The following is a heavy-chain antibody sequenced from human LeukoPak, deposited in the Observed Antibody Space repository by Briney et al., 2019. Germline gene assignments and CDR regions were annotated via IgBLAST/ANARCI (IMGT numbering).Heavy chain of an antibody. CDR3: ARQVVTGYFDF. CDR1: GGSISNSY. D-gene: IGHD2-21*02. V-gene: IGHV4-59*08. Sequence: SETLTLPCTFSGGSISNSYWSWIRQPPGKGLEWIGYMYYSGSTNYNPSLKSRVTISVDTFKNQLSLRLSSVTAADTALYYCARQVVTGYFDFWGQGTLVTVSS. CDR2: MYYSGST. J-gene: IGHJ4*02.